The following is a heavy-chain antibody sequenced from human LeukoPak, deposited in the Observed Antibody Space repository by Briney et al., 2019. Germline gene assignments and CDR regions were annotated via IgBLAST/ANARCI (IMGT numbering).Heavy chain of an antibody. Sequence: GGSLRLSCAASRFTFSNYGMHWVRQAPGKGLEWVAVSSYTGATTYYADSVQGRFTISRDNSKNTLYLQMNSLKAGDTAIYYCAKEADIYTWGTYRGAFDYWGRGTLVTVSS. CDR3: AKEADIYTWGTYRGAFDY. V-gene: IGHV3-30*18. J-gene: IGHJ4*02. CDR2: SSYTGATT. D-gene: IGHD3-16*02. CDR1: RFTFSNYG.